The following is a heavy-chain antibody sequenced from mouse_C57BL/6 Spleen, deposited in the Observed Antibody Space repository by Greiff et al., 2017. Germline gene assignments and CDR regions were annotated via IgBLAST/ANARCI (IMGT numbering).Heavy chain of an antibody. V-gene: IGHV1-15*01. CDR2: IDPETGGT. D-gene: IGHD2-1*01. CDR1: GYTFTDYE. Sequence: VQLQQSGAELVRPGASVTLSCKASGYTFTDYEMHWVKQTPVHGLEWIGAIDPETGGTAYNQKFKGKAILTADKSSSTAYMELRSLTSEDSAVYYGTSPIYYGNYVDYWGQGTTLTVSS. J-gene: IGHJ2*01. CDR3: TSPIYYGNYVDY.